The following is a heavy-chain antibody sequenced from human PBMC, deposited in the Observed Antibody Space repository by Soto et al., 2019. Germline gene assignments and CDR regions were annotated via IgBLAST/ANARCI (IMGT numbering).Heavy chain of an antibody. J-gene: IGHJ6*02. CDR3: ASISSSTSHTYYYYGMDV. CDR1: GGTFSSYA. CDR2: IIPIFGTA. Sequence: ASVKVSCKASGGTFSSYAISWVRQAPGQGLEWMGGIIPIFGTANYAQKFQGRVTITADESTSTAYMELSSLGSEDTAVYYCASISSSTSHTYYYYGMDVWGQGTTVTVSS. D-gene: IGHD2-2*01. V-gene: IGHV1-69*13.